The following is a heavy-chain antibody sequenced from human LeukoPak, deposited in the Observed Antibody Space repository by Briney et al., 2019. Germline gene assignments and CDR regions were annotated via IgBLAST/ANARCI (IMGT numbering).Heavy chain of an antibody. CDR1: VGTFSSYA. Sequence: SVKVSCKASVGTFSSYAISCVPQAPGQGLEWMGGIIPIFGTANYAQKFQGRVTITTDESTSPAYMELSSLRSEDTAVYYCARGSRSYGSLRGFDPWGQGTLVTVSS. CDR2: IIPIFGTA. V-gene: IGHV1-69*05. CDR3: ARGSRSYGSLRGFDP. J-gene: IGHJ5*02. D-gene: IGHD5-18*01.